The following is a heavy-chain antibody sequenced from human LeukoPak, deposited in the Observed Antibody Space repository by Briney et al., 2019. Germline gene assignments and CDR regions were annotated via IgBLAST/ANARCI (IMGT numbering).Heavy chain of an antibody. J-gene: IGHJ4*02. D-gene: IGHD5-18*01. Sequence: SETLSLTCTVSGGSISSSDCYWGWFRQPPGRGLEWIGASHFSGSSYYNASLQSRATVSVDTSKNQFSLRLSSVTAADTAVYYCARGAAGYSYGWGQGTLVTVSS. CDR2: SHFSGSS. CDR3: ARGAAGYSYG. V-gene: IGHV4-39*07. CDR1: GGSISSSDCY.